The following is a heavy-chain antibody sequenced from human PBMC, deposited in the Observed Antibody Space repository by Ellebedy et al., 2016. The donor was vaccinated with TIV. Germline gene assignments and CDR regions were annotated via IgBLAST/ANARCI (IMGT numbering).Heavy chain of an antibody. Sequence: GESLKISCAASGFTFSIYAMSWVRQAPGKGLEWVANIKQDGSEKYYVDSVNGRFTISRDNAKNSLYLQMNSLRAEDTAVYYCAIRGRYWGQGTLVTVSS. V-gene: IGHV3-7*03. J-gene: IGHJ4*02. CDR2: IKQDGSEK. D-gene: IGHD3-10*01. CDR3: AIRGRY. CDR1: GFTFSIYA.